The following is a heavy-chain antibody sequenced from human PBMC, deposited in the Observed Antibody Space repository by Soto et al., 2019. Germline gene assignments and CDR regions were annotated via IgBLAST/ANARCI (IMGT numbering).Heavy chain of an antibody. J-gene: IGHJ1*01. CDR2: MNPNNGNT. V-gene: IGHV1-8*01. CDR1: GSTFTSYD. D-gene: IGHD3-10*01. Sequence: ASVKVSCKASGSTFTSYDISWVRQATGQGLEWMGWMNPNNGNTDYAPKFQGRVTMTMNTSIGTAYMELSSLRSEDTAVYYCARSPRNYYALGSYSYFRHWGQGTLVTVSS. CDR3: ARSPRNYYALGSYSYFRH.